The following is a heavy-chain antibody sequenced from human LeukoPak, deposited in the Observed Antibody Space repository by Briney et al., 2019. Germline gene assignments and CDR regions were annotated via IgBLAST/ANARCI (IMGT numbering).Heavy chain of an antibody. CDR1: GASFSGYF. CDR3: ASTGGYYDYVWGSYRPRHYFDY. CDR2: IKYDGTT. Sequence: SETLSLTCAVSGASFSGYFWNWIRQSPEKGLEWIGEIKYDGTTNYNPSLTSRVTMSIDKATNQFHLKVTSLTAADTAVYYCASTGGYYDYVWGSYRPRHYFDYWGQGTLVTVSS. D-gene: IGHD3-16*02. J-gene: IGHJ4*02. V-gene: IGHV4-34*10.